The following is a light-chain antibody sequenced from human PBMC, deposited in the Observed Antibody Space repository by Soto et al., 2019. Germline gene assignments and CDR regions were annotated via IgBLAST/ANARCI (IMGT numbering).Light chain of an antibody. CDR2: DND. V-gene: IGLV1-51*01. CDR3: GTWDSSLSAGV. J-gene: IGLJ3*02. Sequence: QSVLTQPPSVSAAPGQKVTISCSGSSSNVEHNYVSWYQQLPGTAPKLLIYDNDKRPSGIPDRFSGSKSGTSATLGITGLQTGDEAGYYCGTWDSSLSAGVFGGGTKLTVL. CDR1: SSNVEHNY.